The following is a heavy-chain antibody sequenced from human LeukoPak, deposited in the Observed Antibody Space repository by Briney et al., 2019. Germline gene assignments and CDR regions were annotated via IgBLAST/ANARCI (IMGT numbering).Heavy chain of an antibody. V-gene: IGHV4-61*02. Sequence: PSQTLSLTCTVSGGSISSGSYYWSWIRQPAGTGLEWIGRIYTSGSTNYNPSLKSRVTILVDTSKNQFSLKLSSVTAADTAVYYCAKGDSSGYYPCWGQGTLVTVSS. CDR3: AKGDSSGYYPC. CDR1: GGSISSGSYY. J-gene: IGHJ4*02. CDR2: IYTSGST. D-gene: IGHD3-22*01.